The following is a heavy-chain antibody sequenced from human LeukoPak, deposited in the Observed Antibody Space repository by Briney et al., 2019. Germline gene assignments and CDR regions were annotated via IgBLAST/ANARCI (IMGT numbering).Heavy chain of an antibody. D-gene: IGHD3-16*02. V-gene: IGHV3-48*03. CDR2: ISNSGDSI. CDR1: GFTFRSYE. J-gene: IGHJ4*02. Sequence: QPGGSLRLSCAASGFTFRSYEMNWVRQAPGKGLEWVSFISNSGDSIYYADSVKGQFTISRDNAKNSLFLQMNSLRAEDTAVYYCARSEARFMLSWGQGTLVTVSS. CDR3: ARSEARFMLS.